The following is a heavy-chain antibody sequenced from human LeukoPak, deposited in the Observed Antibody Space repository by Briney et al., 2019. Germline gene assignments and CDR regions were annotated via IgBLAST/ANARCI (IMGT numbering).Heavy chain of an antibody. V-gene: IGHV3-66*01. Sequence: PGGSLRLSCAASGFTVSRNYMSWVRQAPGKGLELVSVIYSGGNTYYADSVKGRFTISRDNSKNTVYLQMNSLRVEDTAVYYCARVRYQTADYWGQGTLVTVSS. CDR1: GFTVSRNY. J-gene: IGHJ4*02. D-gene: IGHD3-16*02. CDR3: ARVRYQTADY. CDR2: IYSGGNT.